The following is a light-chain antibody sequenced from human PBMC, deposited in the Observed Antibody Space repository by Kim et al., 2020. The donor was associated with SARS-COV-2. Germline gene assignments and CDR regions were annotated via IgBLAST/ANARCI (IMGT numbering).Light chain of an antibody. V-gene: IGLV10-54*01. CDR3: SSWDSSLSVWV. Sequence: LTQPPSVSKDLRQTATLTCTGNSNNVGDQGAVWLRQHQGHPPKLLSYRNNKRPSGISERLSASRSGNTASLTITGLQPEDEADYYCSSWDSSLSVWVFGGGTQLTVL. J-gene: IGLJ3*02. CDR1: SNNVGDQG. CDR2: RNN.